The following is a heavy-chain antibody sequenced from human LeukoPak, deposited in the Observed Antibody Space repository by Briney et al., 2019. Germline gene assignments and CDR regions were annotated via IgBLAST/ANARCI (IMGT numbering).Heavy chain of an antibody. V-gene: IGHV4-59*12. CDR1: GGSISSYY. CDR2: IYYSGST. Sequence: PSETLSLTCTVSGGSISSYYWSWIRQPPGKGLEWIGYIYYSGSTNYNPSLKSRVTISVDTSKNQFSLKLSSVTAADTAVYYCARSAYDSSGYHSHWGQGTLVTVSS. D-gene: IGHD3-22*01. J-gene: IGHJ4*02. CDR3: ARSAYDSSGYHSH.